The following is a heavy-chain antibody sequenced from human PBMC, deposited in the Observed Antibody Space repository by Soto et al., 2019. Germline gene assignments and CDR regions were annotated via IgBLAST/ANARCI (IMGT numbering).Heavy chain of an antibody. CDR2: IYYSGST. CDR3: ARTPYYDILTGYYQAGVDY. V-gene: IGHV4-39*01. J-gene: IGHJ4*02. D-gene: IGHD3-9*01. CDR1: GGSISSSSYY. Sequence: QLQLQESGPGLVKPSETLSLTCTVSGGSISSSSYYWGWIRQPPGKGLEWIGSIYYSGSTYYNPSLKSRVTISVDTSKNQFSLKLSSVTAADTAVYYCARTPYYDILTGYYQAGVDYWGQGTLVTVSS.